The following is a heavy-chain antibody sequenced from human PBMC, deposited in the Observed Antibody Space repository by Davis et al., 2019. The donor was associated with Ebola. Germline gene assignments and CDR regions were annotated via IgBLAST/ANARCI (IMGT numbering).Heavy chain of an antibody. Sequence: SVKVSCKASGGAFSSYAISWVRQAPGQGLEWMGWINPNSGGTNYAQKFQGRVAITADESTSTAYMELSSLRSEDTAVYYCARDKSARSLIAAAGIGRDAFDIWGQGTMVTVSS. D-gene: IGHD6-13*01. CDR1: GGAFSSYA. V-gene: IGHV1-69*13. J-gene: IGHJ3*02. CDR3: ARDKSARSLIAAAGIGRDAFDI. CDR2: INPNSGGT.